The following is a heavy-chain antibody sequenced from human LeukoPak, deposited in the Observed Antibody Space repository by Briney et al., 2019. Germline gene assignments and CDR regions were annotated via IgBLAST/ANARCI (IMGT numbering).Heavy chain of an antibody. Sequence: SETLSLTCTVSGGSISSYYWSWIRQPPGKGLEWIGYIYYSGGTNYNPSLKSRVTISVDTSKNQFSLKLSSVTAADTAVYYCARDGNFDWLLPYYYMDVWGKGTTVTVSS. J-gene: IGHJ6*03. CDR3: ARDGNFDWLLPYYYMDV. D-gene: IGHD3-9*01. CDR1: GGSISSYY. CDR2: IYYSGGT. V-gene: IGHV4-59*01.